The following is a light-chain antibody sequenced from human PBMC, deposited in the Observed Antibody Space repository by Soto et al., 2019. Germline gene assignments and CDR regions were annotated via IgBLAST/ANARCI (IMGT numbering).Light chain of an antibody. V-gene: IGKV3-20*01. Sequence: EIVLTQSPGTLSLSPGERATLSCRASQSVRSNFLAWYQQKPGQAPRLLIYGASNRATGIPDRFSGSGSGTDFTLTITRLEPEDFATYYCQQSYSTPRTFGQGTKLEIK. CDR2: GAS. CDR1: QSVRSNF. J-gene: IGKJ2*01. CDR3: QQSYSTPRT.